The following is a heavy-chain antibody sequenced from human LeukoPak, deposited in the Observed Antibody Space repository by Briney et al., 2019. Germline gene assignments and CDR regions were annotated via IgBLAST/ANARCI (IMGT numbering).Heavy chain of an antibody. CDR1: GFTFSSYE. CDR3: ARDQRYFDWILSTPQYYYYGMDV. J-gene: IGHJ6*02. CDR2: ISSSGSTI. V-gene: IGHV3-48*03. D-gene: IGHD3-9*01. Sequence: GGSLRLSCAASGFTFSSYEMNWVRQAPGKGLEWVSYISSSGSTIYYADSVKGRFTISRDNAKNSLYLQMNSLRAEDTAVYYCARDQRYFDWILSTPQYYYYGMDVWGQGTTVTVSS.